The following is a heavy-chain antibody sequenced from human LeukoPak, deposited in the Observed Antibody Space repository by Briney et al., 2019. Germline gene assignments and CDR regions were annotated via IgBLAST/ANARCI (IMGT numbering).Heavy chain of an antibody. V-gene: IGHV4-59*01. D-gene: IGHD5-12*01. CDR3: VRFAYSGYDPNWFDP. J-gene: IGHJ5*02. CDR2: IYYSGST. CDR1: GGSISSYY. Sequence: SETLSLTCTVSGGSISSYYWSWIRQPPGKGLEWIGYIYYSGSTNYNPSLKSRVTISVDTSKNQFSLKLSSVTAADTAVYYCVRFAYSGYDPNWFDPWGQGTLVTVSS.